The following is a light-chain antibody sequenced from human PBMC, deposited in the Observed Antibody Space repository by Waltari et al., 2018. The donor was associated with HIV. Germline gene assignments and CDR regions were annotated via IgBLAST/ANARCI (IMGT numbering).Light chain of an antibody. CDR2: KDS. CDR1: KLGDRY. J-gene: IGLJ2*01. CDR3: QAWDSSTVV. Sequence: SYELTQPPSVSVSPGQTASITCSGDKLGDRYACWYQQKPGQSPVLVIYKDSKRPSGIPVRFSGSNSGNTATLTISGTQAMDEADYYCQAWDSSTVVFGGGTKLTVL. V-gene: IGLV3-1*01.